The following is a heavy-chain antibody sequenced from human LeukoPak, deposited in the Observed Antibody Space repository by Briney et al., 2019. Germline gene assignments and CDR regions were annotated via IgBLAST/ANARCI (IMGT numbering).Heavy chain of an antibody. CDR3: ARRASSSWYLGQTYYFDY. J-gene: IGHJ4*02. Sequence: GSSVKVSCKASGGTFSSYAISWVRQAPGQGLEWMGGIIPIFGTANYAQKFQGRVTITTDESTSTAYMELSSLRSEDTAVYYCARRASSSWYLGQTYYFDYWGQGTLVTVSS. CDR1: GGTFSSYA. CDR2: IIPIFGTA. D-gene: IGHD6-13*01. V-gene: IGHV1-69*05.